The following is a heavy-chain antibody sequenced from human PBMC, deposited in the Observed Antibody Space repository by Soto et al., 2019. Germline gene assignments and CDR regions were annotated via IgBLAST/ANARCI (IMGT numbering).Heavy chain of an antibody. Sequence: GGSLRLSCTASGFTFSSYWMHWVRQAPGKGLVWVSRINSDGSSTSYADSVKGRFTISRDNAKNTLYLQMNSLRAEDTAVYYCARMWAVAGLYYYYGMDVWGQGTTVTAP. CDR3: ARMWAVAGLYYYYGMDV. CDR1: GFTFSSYW. D-gene: IGHD6-19*01. CDR2: INSDGSST. J-gene: IGHJ6*02. V-gene: IGHV3-74*01.